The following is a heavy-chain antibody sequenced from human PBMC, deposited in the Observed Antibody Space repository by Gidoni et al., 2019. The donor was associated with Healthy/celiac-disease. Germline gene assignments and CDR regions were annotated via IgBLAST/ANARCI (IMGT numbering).Heavy chain of an antibody. J-gene: IGHJ3*02. CDR1: GFAFSSFA. V-gene: IGHV3-23*01. CDR2: ISGSGGST. Sequence: EVQLLESGGGLVQPGGSLRPSCAASGFAFSSFAMSWVRQAPGKGLGWVSAISGSGGSTYYAGSVKGRFTISRDNSKNTLYLQMNSLRAEDTAVYYCAKDGGYYYDSSGYPAFDIWGQGTMVTVSS. D-gene: IGHD3-22*01. CDR3: AKDGGYYYDSSGYPAFDI.